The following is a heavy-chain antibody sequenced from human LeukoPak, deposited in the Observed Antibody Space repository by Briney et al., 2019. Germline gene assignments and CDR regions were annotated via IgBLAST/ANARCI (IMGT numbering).Heavy chain of an antibody. J-gene: IGHJ4*02. V-gene: IGHV1-8*03. CDR3: ARSLEYSSHDLDY. CDR1: GYTFTSYD. D-gene: IGHD6-6*01. CDR2: MNPNSGNT. Sequence: GASVKVSCKASGYTFTSYDINWVRQATGQGREWMGWMNPNSGNTGYAQKFQGRVTITRNTSISTAYMELSSLRSEDTAVYYCARSLEYSSHDLDYWGQGTLVTVSS.